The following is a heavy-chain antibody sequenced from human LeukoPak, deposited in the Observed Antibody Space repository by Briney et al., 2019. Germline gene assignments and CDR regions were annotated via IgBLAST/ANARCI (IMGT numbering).Heavy chain of an antibody. CDR2: INHSGST. J-gene: IGHJ4*02. D-gene: IGHD2-2*01. V-gene: IGHV4-34*01. CDR3: ARGRRRGYCSSTSCYSFFDY. Sequence: PSETLSLTCAVYGGSFSGYYWSWIRQPPGKGLEWIGEINHSGSTNYNPSLKSRATMSVDTSKNQFSLKLSSVTAADTAVYYCARGRRRGYCSSTSCYSFFDYWGQGTLVTVSS. CDR1: GGSFSGYY.